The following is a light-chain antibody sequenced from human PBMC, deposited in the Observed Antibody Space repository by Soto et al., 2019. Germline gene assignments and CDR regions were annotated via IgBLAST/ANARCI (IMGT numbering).Light chain of an antibody. CDR3: SSYTSSSTLV. J-gene: IGLJ2*01. Sequence: QSALTQPASVSGSPGLSITISCTGTSSDVGGYNYVSWYQQHPGKAPKVMIYDVNNRPSGVSNRFSGSKSGNTASLTISGLQAEDEADYYCSSYTSSSTLVFGGGTKLTVL. CDR2: DVN. V-gene: IGLV2-14*01. CDR1: SSDVGGYNY.